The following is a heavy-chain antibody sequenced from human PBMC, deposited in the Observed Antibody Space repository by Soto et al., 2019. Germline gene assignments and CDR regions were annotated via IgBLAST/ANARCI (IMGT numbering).Heavy chain of an antibody. Sequence: QVQLVESGGGVVQVGRSLRLSCAASGFIFSSYGMHWVRQAPGKGLEWVAVISHDGSTIYYADSVKGRFTISRDNSKKTLFLQMSSLRAEDTAVYYCAKPFQENGYNYDICYFDLLGRGTLVTVSS. CDR1: GFIFSSYG. D-gene: IGHD3-22*01. CDR2: ISHDGSTI. V-gene: IGHV3-30*18. J-gene: IGHJ2*01. CDR3: AKPFQENGYNYDICYFDL.